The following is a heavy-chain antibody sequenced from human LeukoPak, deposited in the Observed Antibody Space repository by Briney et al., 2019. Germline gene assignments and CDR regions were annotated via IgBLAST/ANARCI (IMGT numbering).Heavy chain of an antibody. V-gene: IGHV4-39*07. CDR1: GGSISSSSYY. D-gene: IGHD6-13*01. J-gene: IGHJ4*02. CDR2: TYYSGST. Sequence: SETLSLTCTVSGGSISSSSYYWGWIRQPPVKGLEWIGSTYYSGSTYHNPSLKSRVTISVDTSKNQFSLKLSSVTAADTAVYYCARLEGSWYSFASSEFDYWGQGTLVTVSS. CDR3: ARLEGSWYSFASSEFDY.